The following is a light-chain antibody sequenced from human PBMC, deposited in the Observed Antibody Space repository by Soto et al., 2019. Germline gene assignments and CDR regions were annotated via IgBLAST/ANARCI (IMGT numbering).Light chain of an antibody. CDR1: QNISSKS. Sequence: EIVLTQSPGTLSLSPGERATLSCRAGQNISSKSLAWYQQKPGQAPRLLIYDASTRAADIPDRFSGGGSGTEFTLTVNRLEPEDFAMYYCQQYDTSYFTFGPGTKVDFK. V-gene: IGKV3-20*01. J-gene: IGKJ3*01. CDR2: DAS. CDR3: QQYDTSYFT.